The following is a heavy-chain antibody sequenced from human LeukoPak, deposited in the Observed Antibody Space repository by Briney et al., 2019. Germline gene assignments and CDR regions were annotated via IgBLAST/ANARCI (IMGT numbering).Heavy chain of an antibody. Sequence: GESLKSSCKGSGYSFTSYCIGWWLQMPGKGLEWMGIIYPGDSYTRYSPSFQAQVTISADKSISTANPQCSSLKASHTTTYHFARRVHKGSFDYW. V-gene: IGHV5-51*01. CDR2: IYPGDSYT. CDR1: GYSFTSYC. J-gene: IGHJ4*01. CDR3: ARRVHKGSFDY.